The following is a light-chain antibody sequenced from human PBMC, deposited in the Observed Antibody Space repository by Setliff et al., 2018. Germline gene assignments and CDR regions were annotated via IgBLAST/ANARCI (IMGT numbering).Light chain of an antibody. CDR2: GVS. CDR1: SSDVGSYDL. Sequence: QSVLAQPASVSGSPGQSITISCSGTSSDVGSYDLVSWYQQHPGTAPKLIIYGVSDRPSGVSSRFSGSKSGNTAYPTISGLQTEDEAEYYCNAYASDTTYVFGSGTKVTVL. J-gene: IGLJ1*01. V-gene: IGLV2-14*01. CDR3: NAYASDTTYV.